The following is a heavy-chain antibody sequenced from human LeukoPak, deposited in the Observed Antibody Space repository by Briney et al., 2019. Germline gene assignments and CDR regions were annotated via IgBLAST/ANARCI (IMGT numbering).Heavy chain of an antibody. J-gene: IGHJ5*02. CDR1: GYSFTGYY. CDR3: ARARLLRYYDWLLYHSNWFDP. V-gene: IGHV1-18*04. D-gene: IGHD3-9*01. Sequence: GASVKVSCKASGYSFTGYYMHWVRQAPGQGLEWMGWISAYNGNTNYAQKLQGRVTMTTDTSTSTAYMELRSLRSDDTAVYYCARARLLRYYDWLLYHSNWFDPWGQGTLVTVSS. CDR2: ISAYNGNT.